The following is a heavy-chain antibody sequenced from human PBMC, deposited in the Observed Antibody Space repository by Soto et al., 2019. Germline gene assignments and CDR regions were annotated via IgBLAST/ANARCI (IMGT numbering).Heavy chain of an antibody. Sequence: PGGSLRLSCAASDFSFSSYALNWVRQAPGKGLEWVSAISATGTTTYYADSVKGRFTISRDNSKRTLFLQMDSLSPEDTAVYYCATYSSPFDYWGQGTLVTAPQ. D-gene: IGHD3-22*01. J-gene: IGHJ4*02. V-gene: IGHV3-23*01. CDR1: DFSFSSYA. CDR3: ATYSSPFDY. CDR2: ISATGTTT.